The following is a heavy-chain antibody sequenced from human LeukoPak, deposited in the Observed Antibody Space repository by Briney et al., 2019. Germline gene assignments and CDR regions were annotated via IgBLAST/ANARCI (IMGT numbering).Heavy chain of an antibody. CDR1: GYTFSSYG. Sequence: ASVKVSCKASGYTFSSYGISWVRQAPGQGPEWMGWISAYNGNTRYAQKFQGRVTMTTDTSTSTVYMELRSLRFDDTAVYYCARRQGTTLSFDYWGQGTLVTVSS. V-gene: IGHV1-18*01. J-gene: IGHJ4*02. CDR2: ISAYNGNT. D-gene: IGHD1-1*01. CDR3: ARRQGTTLSFDY.